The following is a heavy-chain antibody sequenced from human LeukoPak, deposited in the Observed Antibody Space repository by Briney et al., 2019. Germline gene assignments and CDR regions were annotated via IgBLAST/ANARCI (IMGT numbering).Heavy chain of an antibody. CDR3: ARERIAAAGTGWFDP. CDR1: GGSISSSSYY. J-gene: IGHJ5*02. V-gene: IGHV4-39*07. D-gene: IGHD6-13*01. CDR2: IYYSGST. Sequence: KASETLSLTCTVSGGSISSSSYYWGWIRQPPGKGLEWIGSIYYSGSTYYNPSLKSRVTISVDTSKNQFSLKLSSVTAADTAVYYCARERIAAAGTGWFDPWGQGTLVTVSS.